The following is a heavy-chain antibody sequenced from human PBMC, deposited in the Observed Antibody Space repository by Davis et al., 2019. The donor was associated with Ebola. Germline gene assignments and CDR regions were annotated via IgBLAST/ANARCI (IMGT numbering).Heavy chain of an antibody. CDR1: GDRLSRGR. J-gene: IGHJ4*02. D-gene: IGHD5-12*01. V-gene: IGHV6-1*01. CDR3: ARGWLRSGFDS. CDR2: TYYSSKWYN. Sequence: QTPSHTRAISGDRLSRGRWNRIRQSPARGLEWQGRTYYSSKWYNDYAVSVKSRITINPDTSKNQFSLHINSVTPGDTSVYYCARGWLRSGFDSWGQGTLGTVSS.